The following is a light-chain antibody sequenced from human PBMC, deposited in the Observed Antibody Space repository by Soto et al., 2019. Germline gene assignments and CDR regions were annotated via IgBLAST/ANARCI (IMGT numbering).Light chain of an antibody. J-gene: IGKJ5*01. CDR3: QQYDNWPPFT. CDR1: QSVGSN. CDR2: GTS. V-gene: IGKV3-15*01. Sequence: EIVMTQSPATLSVSPGERATLSCRASQSVGSNLAWYQQKPGQAPRLLIFGTSTRATGIPARFSGSGSGTEFTLTISSLQSEDFAVYYCQQYDNWPPFTFGRGTRLEIK.